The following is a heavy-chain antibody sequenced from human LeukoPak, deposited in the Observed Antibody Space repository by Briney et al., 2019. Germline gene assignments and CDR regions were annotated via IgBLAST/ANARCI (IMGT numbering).Heavy chain of an antibody. D-gene: IGHD3-10*01. CDR3: ARIRGHGSGSYYYFDY. J-gene: IGHJ4*02. Sequence: SETLSLTCTVSGGSISSGGYYWSWIRQHPGKGLEWIGYIYYGGSTYYNPSLKSRVTISVDTSKNQFSLKLSSVTAADTAVYYCARIRGHGSGSYYYFDYWGQGTLVTVSS. CDR1: GGSISSGGYY. V-gene: IGHV4-31*03. CDR2: IYYGGST.